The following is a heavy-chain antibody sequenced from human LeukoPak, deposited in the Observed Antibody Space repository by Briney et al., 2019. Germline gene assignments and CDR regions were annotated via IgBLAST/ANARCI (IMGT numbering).Heavy chain of an antibody. CDR3: ARDNIDGWINY. CDR2: IIPILGIA. Sequence: ASVKVSCKASGYTFTDFGISWVRQAPGQGLEWMGRIIPILGIANYAQKFQGRVTITADKSTSTAYMELSSLRSEDTAVYYCARDNIDGWINYWGQGTLVTVSS. V-gene: IGHV1-69*04. D-gene: IGHD2-2*03. CDR1: GYTFTDFG. J-gene: IGHJ4*02.